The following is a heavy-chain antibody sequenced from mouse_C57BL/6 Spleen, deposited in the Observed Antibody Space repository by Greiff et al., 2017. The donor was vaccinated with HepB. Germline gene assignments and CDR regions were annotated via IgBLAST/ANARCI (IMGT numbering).Heavy chain of an antibody. CDR1: GYTFTDYY. CDR2: IYPNNGGI. J-gene: IGHJ2*01. D-gene: IGHD1-2*01. Sequence: VQLKQSGPELVKPGASVKMSCKASGYTFTDYYMHWVKQSHGKSLEWIGYIYPNNGGIGYNQKFKGKATLTVDKSSSTAYMELRSLTSDDSAVYYCARGGDYYGPYFDYWGQGTTLTVSS. CDR3: ARGGDYYGPYFDY. V-gene: IGHV1-34*01.